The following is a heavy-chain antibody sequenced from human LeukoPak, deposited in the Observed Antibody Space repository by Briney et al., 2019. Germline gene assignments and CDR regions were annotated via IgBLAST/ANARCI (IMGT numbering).Heavy chain of an antibody. V-gene: IGHV4-34*01. CDR2: INHSGST. D-gene: IGHD2-15*01. CDR1: GGSISSYY. CDR3: ASYSVCSGGSCYSNKDY. Sequence: SETLSLTCTVSGGSISSYYWSWIRQPPGKGLEWIGEINHSGSTNYNPSLKSRVTISVDTSKNQFSLKLSSVTAADTAVYYCASYSVCSGGSCYSNKDYWGQGTLVTISS. J-gene: IGHJ4*02.